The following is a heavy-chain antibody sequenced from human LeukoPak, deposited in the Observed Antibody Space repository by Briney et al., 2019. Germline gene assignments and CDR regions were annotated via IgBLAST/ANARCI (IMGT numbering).Heavy chain of an antibody. D-gene: IGHD3-16*01. Sequence: GGSLRLSCSASGFTFSTYAMHWLRQAPGKGLEWVAVIWYDGSTKYYAESVKGRFTISRDNSKNTMYVQMNSLRVEDTAVYYCARDGGWPGYFDIWGQGTMVTVSS. CDR3: ARDGGWPGYFDI. V-gene: IGHV3-33*01. J-gene: IGHJ3*02. CDR1: GFTFSTYA. CDR2: IWYDGSTK.